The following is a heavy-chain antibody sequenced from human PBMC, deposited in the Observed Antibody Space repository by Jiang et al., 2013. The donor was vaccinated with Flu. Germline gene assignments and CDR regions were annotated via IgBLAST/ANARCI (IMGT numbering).Heavy chain of an antibody. CDR2: IIPILGIA. V-gene: IGHV1-69*04. D-gene: IGHD6-13*01. J-gene: IGHJ6*04. CDR1: GGTFSSYA. Sequence: SGAEVKKPGSSVKVSYKASGGTFSSYAISWVRQAPGQGLEWMGRIIPILGIANYAQKFQGRVTITADKSTSTAYMELSSLRSEDTAVYYCARGRGIAAAPIKIYGMDVWGKGTTVTVSS. CDR3: ARGRGIAAAPIKIYGMDV.